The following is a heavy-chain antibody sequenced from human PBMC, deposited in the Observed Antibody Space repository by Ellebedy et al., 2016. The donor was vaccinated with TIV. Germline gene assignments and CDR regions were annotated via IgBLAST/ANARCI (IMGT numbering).Heavy chain of an antibody. CDR3: ARGVGRSLEMATTAPFDY. V-gene: IGHV5-10-1*01. D-gene: IGHD5-24*01. Sequence: GGSLRLSXKGSGYSFTSYWISWVRQMPGKGLEWMGRIDPSDSYTNYSPSFQGHVTISADKSISTAYLQWYSLKASDTAMYYCARGVGRSLEMATTAPFDYWGQGTLVTVSS. CDR1: GYSFTSYW. CDR2: IDPSDSYT. J-gene: IGHJ4*02.